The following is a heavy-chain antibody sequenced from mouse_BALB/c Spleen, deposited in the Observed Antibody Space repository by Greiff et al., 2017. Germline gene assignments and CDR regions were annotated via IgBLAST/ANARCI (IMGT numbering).Heavy chain of an antibody. CDR1: GFNIKDTY. CDR3: AREEEVTTRYFDV. Sequence: EVKLQESGAELVKPGASVKLSCTASGFNIKDTYMHWVKQRPEQGLEWIGRIDPANGNTKYDPKFQGKATITADTSSNTAYLQLSSLTSEDTAVYYCAREEEVTTRYFDVWGAGTTVTVSS. V-gene: IGHV14-3*02. CDR2: IDPANGNT. D-gene: IGHD2-3*01. J-gene: IGHJ1*01.